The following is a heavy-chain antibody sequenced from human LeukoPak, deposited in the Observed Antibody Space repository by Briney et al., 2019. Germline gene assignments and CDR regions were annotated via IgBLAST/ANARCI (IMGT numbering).Heavy chain of an antibody. CDR3: AKDLGGTGWGYYFDY. CDR1: GFKFEEYT. Sequence: PGGSLRLSCEASGFKFEEYTMSWIRQAPGKGLEWVSLITWGGGSAIYADSVKGRFTTSRDNSKKSLFLQMDSLRTEDTAFYYCAKDLGGTGWGYYFDYWGQGTLVTVSS. V-gene: IGHV3-43*01. D-gene: IGHD6-19*01. J-gene: IGHJ4*02. CDR2: ITWGGGSA.